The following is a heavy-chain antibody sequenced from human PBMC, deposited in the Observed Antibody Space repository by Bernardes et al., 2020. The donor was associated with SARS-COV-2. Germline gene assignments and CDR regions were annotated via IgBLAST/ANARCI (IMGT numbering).Heavy chain of an antibody. CDR1: GYTFTGYY. D-gene: IGHD2-2*01. J-gene: IGHJ4*02. V-gene: IGHV1-2*02. CDR2: INPNSGGT. CDR3: ARGVEDQLLFNRVRYFDY. Sequence: ASVKVSCKASGYTFTGYYMHWVRQAPGQGLEWMGWINPNSGGTNYAQKFQGRVTMTRDTSISTAYMELSRLRSDDTAVYYCARGVEDQLLFNRVRYFDYWGQGTLVTVSS.